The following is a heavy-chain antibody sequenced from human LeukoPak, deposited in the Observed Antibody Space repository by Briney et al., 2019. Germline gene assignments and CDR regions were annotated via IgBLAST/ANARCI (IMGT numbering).Heavy chain of an antibody. CDR1: GGSFSGYY. CDR3: ARRDTYYYDSSGYYLFDY. V-gene: IGHV4-34*01. CDR2: INHSGST. Sequence: SETLSLTCVVYGGSFSGYYWSWIRQPPGKGLEWIGEINHSGSTNYNPSLKSRVTISVDTSKNQFSLKLSSVTAADTAVYYCARRDTYYYDSSGYYLFDYWGQGTLVTVSS. J-gene: IGHJ4*02. D-gene: IGHD3-22*01.